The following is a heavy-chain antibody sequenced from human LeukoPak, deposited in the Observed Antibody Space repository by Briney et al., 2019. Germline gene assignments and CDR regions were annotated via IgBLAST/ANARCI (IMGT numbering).Heavy chain of an antibody. Sequence: KPSETLSLTCTVSGGSISSSSYYWGWIRQPPGKGLEWIGSIYYSGSTYYNPSLKSRVTISVDTSKNQFSLKLSSVTAADTAVYYCARLDLVAGNDYWGQGTLVTVFS. J-gene: IGHJ4*02. CDR2: IYYSGST. CDR1: GGSISSSSYY. D-gene: IGHD6-19*01. CDR3: ARLDLVAGNDY. V-gene: IGHV4-39*01.